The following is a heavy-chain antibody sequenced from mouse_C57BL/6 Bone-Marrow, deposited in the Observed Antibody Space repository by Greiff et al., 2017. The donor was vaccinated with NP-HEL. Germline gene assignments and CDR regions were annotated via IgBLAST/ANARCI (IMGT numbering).Heavy chain of an antibody. J-gene: IGHJ4*01. V-gene: IGHV1-81*01. CDR3: ARSPLYYSNYVYYAMDY. CDR1: GYTFTSYG. Sequence: VQLQQSGAELARPGASVKLSCKASGYTFTSYGISWVKQRTGQGLEWIGEIYPRSGNTYYNEKFKGKATLTADKSSSTAYMELRSLTSEDSAVYFCARSPLYYSNYVYYAMDYWGQGTSVTVSS. D-gene: IGHD2-5*01. CDR2: IYPRSGNT.